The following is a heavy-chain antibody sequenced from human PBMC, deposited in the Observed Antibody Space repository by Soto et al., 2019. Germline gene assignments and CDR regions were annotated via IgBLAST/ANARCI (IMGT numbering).Heavy chain of an antibody. CDR1: GFTFGTTD. D-gene: IGHD3-10*01. V-gene: IGHV3-23*01. J-gene: IGHJ5*02. Sequence: QLLQSGGGLVQPGGSLTLSCAASGFTFGTTDMSWVRQAPGEGLEWVSTIDGSGGITYYADSVKGRFTISRDNSRNTVYLQMNSLRGDDTALYYCVKTSGWFKPWGQGALVTVSS. CDR3: VKTSGWFKP. CDR2: IDGSGGIT.